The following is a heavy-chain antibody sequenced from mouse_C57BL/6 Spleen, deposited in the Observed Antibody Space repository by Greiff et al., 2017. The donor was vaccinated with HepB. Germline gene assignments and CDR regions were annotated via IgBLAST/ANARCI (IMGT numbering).Heavy chain of an antibody. CDR3: AIRSLWLRREFAY. D-gene: IGHD2-2*01. J-gene: IGHJ3*01. CDR1: GYTFTGYW. Sequence: QVQLKQSGAELMKPGASVKLSCKATGYTFTGYWIEWVKQRPGHGLEWIGEILPGSGSTNYNEKFNGKATLTADTSSNTAYMQLSSLTTEDSAIYYCAIRSLWLRREFAYWGQGTLVTVSA. V-gene: IGHV1-9*01. CDR2: ILPGSGST.